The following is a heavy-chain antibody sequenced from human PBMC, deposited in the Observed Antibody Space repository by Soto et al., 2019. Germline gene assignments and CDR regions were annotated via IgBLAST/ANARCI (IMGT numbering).Heavy chain of an antibody. CDR1: GFSISTSGVG. Sequence: QITLKESGPTLVKPTQTLTLTCSFSGFSISTSGVGVGWIRQPPGKALEWLAFTYWDNDNRYNPSLNSRLTVAKVASRSLVVLLMTNIDPVDTATYYCGHGRGGDNWDDGYFDYWGQGTLVTVSS. D-gene: IGHD1-20*01. V-gene: IGHV2-5*02. CDR2: TYWDNDN. J-gene: IGHJ4*02. CDR3: GHGRGGDNWDDGYFDY.